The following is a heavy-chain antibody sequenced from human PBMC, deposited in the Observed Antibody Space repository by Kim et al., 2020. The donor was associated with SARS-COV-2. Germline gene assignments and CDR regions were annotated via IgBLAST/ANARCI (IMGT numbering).Heavy chain of an antibody. V-gene: IGHV1-2*02. CDR3: ARAGATVTDFDY. Sequence: NYAQKFQGRVTMTRDTSISTAYMELSRLRSDDTAVYYCARAGATVTDFDYWGQGTLVTVSS. D-gene: IGHD4-17*01. J-gene: IGHJ4*02.